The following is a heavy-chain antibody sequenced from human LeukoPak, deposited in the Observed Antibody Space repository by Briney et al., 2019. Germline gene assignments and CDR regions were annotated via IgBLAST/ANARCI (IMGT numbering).Heavy chain of an antibody. CDR1: GFTFSSYA. CDR3: AKSPGLPIVVVPAATDY. J-gene: IGHJ4*02. CDR2: ISGSGGST. V-gene: IGHV3-23*01. Sequence: GGSLRLSCAASGFTFSSYAMSWVRQAPGKALEWVSAISGSGGSTYYADSVKGRFTISRDNSKNTLYLQMNSLRAEDTAVYYCAKSPGLPIVVVPAATDYWGQGTLVTVSS. D-gene: IGHD2-2*01.